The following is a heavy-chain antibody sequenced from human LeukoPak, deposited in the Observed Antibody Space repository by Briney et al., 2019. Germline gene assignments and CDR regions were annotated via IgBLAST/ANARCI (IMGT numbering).Heavy chain of an antibody. V-gene: IGHV3-9*01. J-gene: IGHJ4*02. CDR1: GFTFDDYA. Sequence: PGRSLRLSCAASGFTFDDYAMHWVRQAPGKGLEWVSGISWNSGSIGYADSVKGRFTVSRDNAKDSLYLQMNSLRAEDTAVYYCARALTTLTYEGYWGQGTLVTVSS. CDR2: ISWNSGSI. CDR3: ARALTTLTYEGY. D-gene: IGHD1-1*01.